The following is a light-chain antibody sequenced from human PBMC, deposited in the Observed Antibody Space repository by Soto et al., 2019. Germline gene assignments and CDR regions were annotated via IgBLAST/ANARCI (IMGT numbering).Light chain of an antibody. CDR2: STN. V-gene: IGLV8-61*01. CDR1: SGSVSTSYY. J-gene: IGLJ3*02. CDR3: VLYMGSGISV. Sequence: QTVVTQEPSFSVSPGGTVTLTCGLNSGSVSTSYYPTRYQQTPGQAPRTLIYSTNTRSSGVPDRFSGSILGNKAALTITGAQADDESDYYCVLYMGSGISVFGGGTKLTVL.